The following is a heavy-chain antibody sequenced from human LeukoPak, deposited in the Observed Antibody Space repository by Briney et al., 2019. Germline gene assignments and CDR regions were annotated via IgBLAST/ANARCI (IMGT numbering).Heavy chain of an antibody. D-gene: IGHD3-3*02. CDR1: GFTFSSYE. Sequence: GGSLRLSCAASGFTFSSYEMNWVRQAPGKGLEWVSYISSSGSTIYYADSVKGRFTISRDNAKNSLYLQMNSLRAEDPAVYYCASLGIRGLNWFDPWGQGTLVTVSS. J-gene: IGHJ5*02. CDR2: ISSSGSTI. CDR3: ASLGIRGLNWFDP. V-gene: IGHV3-48*03.